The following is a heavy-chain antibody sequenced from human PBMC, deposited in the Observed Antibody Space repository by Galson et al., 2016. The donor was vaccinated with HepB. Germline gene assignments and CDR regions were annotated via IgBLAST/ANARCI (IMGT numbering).Heavy chain of an antibody. J-gene: IGHJ3*02. CDR1: SGSISSSRYY. Sequence: SETLSLTCTVSSGSISSSRYYWGWIRQPPGKGLEWIGSVYYSGTAYYDPSPKIRVSISVDTSKNQFSLRLSSVTAGDTAVYFCASHCGGDCYNNLADAFDIWGRGTMVTVSS. CDR2: VYYSGTA. D-gene: IGHD2-21*01. V-gene: IGHV4-39*01. CDR3: ASHCGGDCYNNLADAFDI.